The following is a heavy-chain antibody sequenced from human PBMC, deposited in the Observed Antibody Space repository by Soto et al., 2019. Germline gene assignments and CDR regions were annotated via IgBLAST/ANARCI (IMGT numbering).Heavy chain of an antibody. V-gene: IGHV3-33*01. CDR2: IWYDGSNK. J-gene: IGHJ1*01. CDR1: EFTCINYG. D-gene: IGHD1-26*01. Sequence: LSYAASEFTCINYGVHWVRQDPGKGLEWVAVIWYDGSNKYYADSVKGRFTISIDNSKNTLYLQMNSLRAEDTARYFCARSRYTGTYAGTFLAYWGKGSPVPGFS. CDR3: ARSRYTGTYAGTFLAY.